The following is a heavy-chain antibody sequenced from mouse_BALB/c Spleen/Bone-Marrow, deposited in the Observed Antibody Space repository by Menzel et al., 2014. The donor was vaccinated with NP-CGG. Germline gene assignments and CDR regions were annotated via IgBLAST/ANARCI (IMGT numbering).Heavy chain of an antibody. CDR2: ISYSGST. CDR1: GYSITSDYA. D-gene: IGHD1-1*01. J-gene: IGHJ4*01. CDR3: ASHYYGSSYYAMDY. V-gene: IGHV3-2*02. Sequence: VQLQQSGPGLVKPSQSLSLTCTVTGYSITSDYACNWIRQFPENKLEWMGYISYSGSTSYNPSLKSRISITRDTSKNQFFLQLNSVTTEDTATYYCASHYYGSSYYAMDYWGQGTSVTVSS.